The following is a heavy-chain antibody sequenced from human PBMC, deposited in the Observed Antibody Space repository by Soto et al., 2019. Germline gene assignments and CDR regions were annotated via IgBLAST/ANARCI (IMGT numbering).Heavy chain of an antibody. Sequence: ASVKVSCKASGYTFTSYYMHWVRQAPGQGLEWMGWISAYNGNTNYAQKLQGRVTMTTDTSTSTAYMELRSLRSDDTAVYYCAIRRNYDFWSGYSDDAFDIWGQGTMVTVSS. CDR1: GYTFTSYY. D-gene: IGHD3-3*01. V-gene: IGHV1-18*04. CDR3: AIRRNYDFWSGYSDDAFDI. J-gene: IGHJ3*02. CDR2: ISAYNGNT.